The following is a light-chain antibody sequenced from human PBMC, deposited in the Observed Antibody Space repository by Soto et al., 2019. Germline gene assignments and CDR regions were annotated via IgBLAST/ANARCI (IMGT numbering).Light chain of an antibody. Sequence: QPVLTQPPSASGTPGQRVTISCSGSRSNIGINTVNWYQHVPGTAPKLLIHTNNQRPSGVPDRVSGSKFGTSASLAISGLRSEDEADYYCASWDDSVNGVVFGGGTQLTVL. CDR3: ASWDDSVNGVV. CDR2: TNN. J-gene: IGLJ7*01. CDR1: RSNIGINT. V-gene: IGLV1-44*01.